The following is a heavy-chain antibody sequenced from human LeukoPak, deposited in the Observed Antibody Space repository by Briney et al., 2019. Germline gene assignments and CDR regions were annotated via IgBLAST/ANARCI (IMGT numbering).Heavy chain of an antibody. CDR1: GGSISSYY. Sequence: SETLSLTCTVSGGSISSYYWSWIRQPPGKGLEWIGYIYYSGNADSNPSLKSRVTMSVDTSRNQFSLKLTSVTAADTAVYYCARHEPLGRGAWDYWGQGILVTVSS. CDR3: ARHEPLGRGAWDY. V-gene: IGHV4-59*08. J-gene: IGHJ4*02. D-gene: IGHD1-14*01. CDR2: IYYSGNA.